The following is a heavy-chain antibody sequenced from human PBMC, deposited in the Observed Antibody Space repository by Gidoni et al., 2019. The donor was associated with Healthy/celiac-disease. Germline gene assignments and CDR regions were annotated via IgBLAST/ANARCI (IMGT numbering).Heavy chain of an antibody. Sequence: QVQLVESGGGVVQPGRSLRLSCAASGFHFISYAMHWVRPAPGKGLGWVAVISYDGSNKYYADSVKGRFTISRDNSKNTRYLQMNSLRAEDTAVYYCARSTSPSYCGGDCLAFDIWGQGTMVTVSS. CDR1: GFHFISYA. CDR3: ARSTSPSYCGGDCLAFDI. J-gene: IGHJ3*02. D-gene: IGHD2-21*02. V-gene: IGHV3-30-3*01. CDR2: ISYDGSNK.